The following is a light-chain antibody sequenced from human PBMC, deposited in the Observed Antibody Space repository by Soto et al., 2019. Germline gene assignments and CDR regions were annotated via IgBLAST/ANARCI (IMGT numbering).Light chain of an antibody. CDR2: GAS. Sequence: DIVMTQSPAPLSVSPGERATLSCRASQSVSSNLAWYQQNPGQAPRLLIYGASSRAAGIPARFSGSRSGTEFTLTITSLQSEDFGVYYRPQYNNCIAITFGRGTRMEIK. J-gene: IGKJ5*01. V-gene: IGKV3-15*01. CDR1: QSVSSN. CDR3: PQYNNCIAIT.